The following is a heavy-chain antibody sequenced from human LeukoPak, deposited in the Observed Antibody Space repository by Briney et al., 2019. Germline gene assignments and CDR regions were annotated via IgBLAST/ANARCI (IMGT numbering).Heavy chain of an antibody. Sequence: GGSLRLSCAASGXIFNNYDMHWIRQAPGEGLEWVAVVTSDGSRTYYADSVKGRFTISRDNSKNTVFLQLDSLRVEDTAVYYCAKRFASGWNFDYWGQGTLVTVSS. CDR1: GXIFNNYD. J-gene: IGHJ4*02. CDR3: AKRFASGWNFDY. CDR2: VTSDGSRT. V-gene: IGHV3-30*18. D-gene: IGHD6-19*01.